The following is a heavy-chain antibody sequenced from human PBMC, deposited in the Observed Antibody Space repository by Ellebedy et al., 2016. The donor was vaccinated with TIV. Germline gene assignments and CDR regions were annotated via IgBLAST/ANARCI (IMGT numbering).Heavy chain of an antibody. J-gene: IGHJ5*02. D-gene: IGHD3-10*01. CDR3: ARPYYASGSYYWFDP. CDR1: GYTFTDYY. V-gene: IGHV1-2*02. Sequence: ASVKVSXXTSGYTFTDYYMYWVRQAPGQGLEWMGWINLNNGGTNYAQKFQGRVTMTRDTSITTAYMELSRLRSDDTAVYYCARPYYASGSYYWFDPWGQGTLVTVSS. CDR2: INLNNGGT.